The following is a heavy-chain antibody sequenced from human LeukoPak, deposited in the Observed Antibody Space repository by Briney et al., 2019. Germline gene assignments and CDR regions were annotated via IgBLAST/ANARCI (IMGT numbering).Heavy chain of an antibody. CDR2: IKSKTDGGTT. Sequence: GGSLRLSCAASGFTFSNAWMSWVRQAPGKGLEWVGRIKSKTDGGTTDYAAPVKGRFTISRDDSKNTLYLQMNSLKTEDTAVYYCTTDRDLSGAFDIWGQGTMVTVSS. CDR1: GFTFSNAW. D-gene: IGHD5-24*01. CDR3: TTDRDLSGAFDI. J-gene: IGHJ3*02. V-gene: IGHV3-15*01.